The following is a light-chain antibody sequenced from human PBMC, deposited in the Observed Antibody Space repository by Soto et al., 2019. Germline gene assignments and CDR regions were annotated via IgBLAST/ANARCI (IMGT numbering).Light chain of an antibody. V-gene: IGKV3-20*01. CDR2: DAS. CDR3: QQYSAAPLT. Sequence: EIVLTHSPGTLSLSPGERATLSCRASLTVSDNYLAWYQQKAGQAPRLVIYDASNRATGIPDRFSASGSGTDFTLGISRLEPEDFAVYYCQQYSAAPLTFGQGTKVEV. CDR1: LTVSDNY. J-gene: IGKJ1*01.